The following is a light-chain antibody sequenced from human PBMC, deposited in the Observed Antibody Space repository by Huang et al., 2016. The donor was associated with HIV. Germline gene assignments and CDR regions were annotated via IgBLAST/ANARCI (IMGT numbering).Light chain of an antibody. CDR2: GSS. J-gene: IGKJ4*01. CDR3: HQYNNWLLS. CDR1: RSVSTN. V-gene: IGKV3-15*01. Sequence: EIVMTQSPATLSVSPWERVTLSCRANRSVSTNLAWYQQRPGQAPRLLIYGSSTRAPGIPARFSGSGSGTDFSLTISSLQSEDFALYYCHQYNNWLLSFGGGTRVDI.